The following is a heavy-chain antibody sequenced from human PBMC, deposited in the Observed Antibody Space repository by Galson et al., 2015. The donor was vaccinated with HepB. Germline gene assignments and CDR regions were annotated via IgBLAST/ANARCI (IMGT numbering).Heavy chain of an antibody. CDR1: GFTFDDYA. CDR3: AEGRGGSTSWGAYFDN. V-gene: IGHV3-9*01. Sequence: SLRLSCAASGFTFDDYAMHWVRQAPGKGLAWVSGISWNSGSIGYADSVKGRFTISRDNAKNSLYLQMNSLRPEDTALYYCAEGRGGSTSWGAYFDNWGQGTLVTVSS. D-gene: IGHD7-27*01. CDR2: ISWNSGSI. J-gene: IGHJ4*02.